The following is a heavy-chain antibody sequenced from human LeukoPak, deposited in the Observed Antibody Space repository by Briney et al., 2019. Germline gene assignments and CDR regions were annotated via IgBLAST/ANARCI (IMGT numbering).Heavy chain of an antibody. D-gene: IGHD3-22*01. CDR2: ISYDGSNK. J-gene: IGHJ2*01. CDR1: GFIFSSQG. Sequence: GGSLRLSCAASGFIFSSQGMSWVRQAPGKGLEWVAVISYDGSNKYYADSVKGRFTISRDNSKNTLYLQMNSLRAEDTAVYYCAKGVIWYFDLWGRGTLVTVSS. V-gene: IGHV3-30*18. CDR3: AKGVIWYFDL.